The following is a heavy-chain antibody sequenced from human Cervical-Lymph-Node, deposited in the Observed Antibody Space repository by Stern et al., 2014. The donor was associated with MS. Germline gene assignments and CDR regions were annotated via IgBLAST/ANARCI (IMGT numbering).Heavy chain of an antibody. J-gene: IGHJ4*02. V-gene: IGHV4-4*07. D-gene: IGHD2-2*01. CDR1: GGSVSGYY. CDR3: ARVLPAPRTIDY. CDR2: ISTSGSP. Sequence: QVQLGQSGPGLVKTSETLSLTCTVSGGSVSGYYWSWIRQAPGKQLEYIGRISTSGSPDYNPSLKSRVSMSVDTSRNQFSLKLSSVTAADTAVYFCARVLPAPRTIDYWGQGTLVTVSS.